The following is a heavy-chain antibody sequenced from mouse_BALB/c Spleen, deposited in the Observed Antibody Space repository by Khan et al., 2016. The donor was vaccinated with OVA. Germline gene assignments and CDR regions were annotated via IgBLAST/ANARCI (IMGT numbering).Heavy chain of an antibody. CDR2: INPSNGDT. CDR3: TRSGCAAFAY. J-gene: IGHJ3*01. Sequence: QVQLQQSGAELVKPGASVKLSCKASGYTFTSYYIYWVKQRPGQGLEWIGGINPSNGDTYFNEKFESKATLTVDKSSSTAFMQVSSLTSEDSAVYYCTRSGCAAFAYWGQGTLVTVSA. CDR1: GYTFTSYY. D-gene: IGHD3-1*01. V-gene: IGHV1S81*02.